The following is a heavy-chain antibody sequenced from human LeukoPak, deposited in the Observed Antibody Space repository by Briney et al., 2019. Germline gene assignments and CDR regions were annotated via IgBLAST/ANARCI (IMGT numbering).Heavy chain of an antibody. CDR1: RGSISSYY. D-gene: IGHD3-22*01. J-gene: IGHJ4*02. CDR2: IYYSGST. V-gene: IGHV4-59*01. CDR3: VRARYYDSSGYPGPDY. Sequence: SETLSLTCTVSRGSISSYYWSWIRQPPGKGLEWIGYIYYSGSTNYNPSLKSRVTISVDTSKNQFSLKLSSVTAADTAVYYCVRARYYDSSGYPGPDYWGQGTLVTVSS.